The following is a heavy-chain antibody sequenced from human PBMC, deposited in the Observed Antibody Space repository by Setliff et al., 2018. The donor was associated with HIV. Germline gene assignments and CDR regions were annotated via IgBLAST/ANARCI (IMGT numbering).Heavy chain of an antibody. CDR1: GFSLSTTGMS. V-gene: IGHV2-70*11. CDR3: AYIFKFDNSV. D-gene: IGHD3-22*01. CDR2: IDWDDDK. J-gene: IGHJ4*02. Sequence: SGPTLVNPTQTLTLTCSFSGFSLSTTGMSLSWIRQPPGKALEWLARIDWDDDKYYSTSLKTRLTISKDTSKNQVVLTMTNMDPVDTATYFCAYIFKFDNSVWGQGTLVTSPQ.